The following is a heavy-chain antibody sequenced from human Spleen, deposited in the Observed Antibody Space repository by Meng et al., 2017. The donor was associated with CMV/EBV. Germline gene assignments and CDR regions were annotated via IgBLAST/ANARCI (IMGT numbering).Heavy chain of an antibody. CDR3: ARREETAMNWFDP. Sequence: KTSGYNFNNYWIGWVRQMPGKGLEWMGIIYPGDSDDRYSPSFEGQVTISVDKSITTAYLQWNSLKTSDTAMYYCARREETAMNWFDPWGQGTLVTVSS. V-gene: IGHV5-51*01. J-gene: IGHJ5*02. D-gene: IGHD2-21*02. CDR2: IYPGDSDD. CDR1: GYNFNNYW.